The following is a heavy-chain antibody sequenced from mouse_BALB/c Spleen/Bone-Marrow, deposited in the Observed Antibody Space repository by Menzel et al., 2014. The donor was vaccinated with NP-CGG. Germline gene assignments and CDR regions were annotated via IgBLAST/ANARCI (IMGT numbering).Heavy chain of an antibody. Sequence: DVKLVESGGGLVQPGDSQRLSCATSGFTFSDFYMEWVRQPPGKRLEWIAASRNKAKYYTTEYSASVKGRFIVSRDTSKRVLSLNMNALRAEDSDFYFCERYRGYDNFFFYWGRGTLVTVSA. CDR2: SRNKAKYYTT. CDR1: GFTFSDFY. D-gene: IGHD2-10*02. CDR3: ERYRGYDNFFFY. J-gene: IGHJ3*01. V-gene: IGHV7-1*02.